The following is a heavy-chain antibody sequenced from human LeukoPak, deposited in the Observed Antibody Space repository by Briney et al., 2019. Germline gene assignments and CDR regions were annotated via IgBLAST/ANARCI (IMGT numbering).Heavy chain of an antibody. J-gene: IGHJ3*01. CDR3: ARNLRYFDWLLRTNAFDF. Sequence: GSLRLSCAASGFTFSSYEMNWVRQAPGKGLEWVSYISSSGSTIYYADSVKGRFTISRDNAKNSLYLQMNSLRAEDTAVYSCARNLRYFDWLLRTNAFDFWGQGTMVTVSS. CDR2: ISSSGSTI. CDR1: GFTFSSYE. V-gene: IGHV3-48*03. D-gene: IGHD3-9*01.